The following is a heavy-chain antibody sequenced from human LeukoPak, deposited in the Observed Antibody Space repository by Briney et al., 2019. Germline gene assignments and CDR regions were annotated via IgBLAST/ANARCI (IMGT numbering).Heavy chain of an antibody. J-gene: IGHJ4*02. Sequence: SETLSLTCAVYGVSFSGYYWSWIRQPPAKGLEWIGEINHSGSTNYNPSLKSRVTISVDTSKNQFSLKLSSVTAADTAVYYCAWGSGSYTYYFDYWGQGTLVTVSS. CDR2: INHSGST. CDR3: AWGSGSYTYYFDY. CDR1: GVSFSGYY. D-gene: IGHD3-10*01. V-gene: IGHV4-34*01.